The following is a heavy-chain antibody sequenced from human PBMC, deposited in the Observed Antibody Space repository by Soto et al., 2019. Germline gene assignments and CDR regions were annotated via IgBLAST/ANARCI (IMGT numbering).Heavy chain of an antibody. Sequence: SVQASCKASGYLFITYGMHWLRQAPGQGLEWMGWINTDDGNTRYSQKFQGRVTITRDTSASTAYMELSSLRSEDTAVYYCGSTVSCGNYCFDDCGQAAMITFAS. V-gene: IGHV1-3*04. CDR1: GYLFITYG. D-gene: IGHD1-1*01. J-gene: IGHJ4*02. CDR3: GSTVSCGNYCFDD. CDR2: INTDDGNT.